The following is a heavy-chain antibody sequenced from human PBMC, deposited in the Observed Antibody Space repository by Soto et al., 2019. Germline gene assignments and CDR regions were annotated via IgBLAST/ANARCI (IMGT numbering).Heavy chain of an antibody. CDR2: IWYDGSNK. Sequence: PEGSLGLSCAASGFTLRSYGMHWVRQAPGKGLEWVAVIWYDGSNKYYADSVKGRFTISRDNSKNTLYLQMNSLRAEDTAVYYCARELYVIQNHYGMDVWGQGTTVTVPS. D-gene: IGHD5-18*01. V-gene: IGHV3-33*01. CDR1: GFTLRSYG. J-gene: IGHJ6*02. CDR3: ARELYVIQNHYGMDV.